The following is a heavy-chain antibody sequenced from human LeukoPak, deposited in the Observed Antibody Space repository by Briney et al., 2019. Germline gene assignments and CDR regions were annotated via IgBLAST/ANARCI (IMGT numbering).Heavy chain of an antibody. CDR3: ARDAPYSSGWYGERDY. Sequence: GGSLRLSCAASGFTFSSYSMNWVRQAPGKGLERVSYISSSSSTIYYADSVKGRFTISRDNAKNSLYLQMNSLRAEDTAVYYCARDAPYSSGWYGERDYWGQGTLVTVSS. CDR1: GFTFSSYS. V-gene: IGHV3-48*01. J-gene: IGHJ4*02. CDR2: ISSSSSTI. D-gene: IGHD6-19*01.